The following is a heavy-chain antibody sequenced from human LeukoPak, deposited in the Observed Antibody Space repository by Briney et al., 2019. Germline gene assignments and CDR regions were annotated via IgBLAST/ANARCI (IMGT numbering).Heavy chain of an antibody. D-gene: IGHD3-22*01. V-gene: IGHV4-4*07. J-gene: IGHJ4*02. Sequence: SETLSLTCTVSGGSISSYYWSWIRQPAGKGLEWIGRIYTSGSTNYNPSLKSRVTMSVDTSKNQFSLKLSSVTAADTAVYYCARFPPYYYDSSGYQESFDYWGQGTLVTVSS. CDR2: IYTSGST. CDR1: GGSISSYY. CDR3: ARFPPYYYDSSGYQESFDY.